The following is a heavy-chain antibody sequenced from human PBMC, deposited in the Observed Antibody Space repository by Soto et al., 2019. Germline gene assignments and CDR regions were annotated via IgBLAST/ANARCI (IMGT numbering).Heavy chain of an antibody. Sequence: EVQLLESGGGLVQPGGSLRLSCAASGFTFSSYAMSWVRQAPGKGLEWVSAISGSGGSTYYADSVKGRFTISRDNSKNTLYLQMNSLRAEDTAVYYCANWEELHSTPGIAVARAHGGWGQGTLVTVSS. CDR3: ANWEELHSTPGIAVARAHGG. CDR1: GFTFSSYA. D-gene: IGHD6-19*01. V-gene: IGHV3-23*01. J-gene: IGHJ4*02. CDR2: ISGSGGST.